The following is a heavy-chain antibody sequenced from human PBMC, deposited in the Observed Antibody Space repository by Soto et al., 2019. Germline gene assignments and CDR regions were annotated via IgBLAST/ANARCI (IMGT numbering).Heavy chain of an antibody. V-gene: IGHV4-59*01. J-gene: IGHJ4*01. D-gene: IGHD5-18*01. Sequence: LSLTCTVSGDSIRNYYWSWIRQPPGKGLEYIGYIFYSGSTNYNPSLKSRVAISIDTSRNQFALKLRSVTAADTATYYCARLKRGYSYGSIIDFWGRGTLVTVS. CDR1: GDSIRNYY. CDR3: ARLKRGYSYGSIIDF. CDR2: IFYSGST.